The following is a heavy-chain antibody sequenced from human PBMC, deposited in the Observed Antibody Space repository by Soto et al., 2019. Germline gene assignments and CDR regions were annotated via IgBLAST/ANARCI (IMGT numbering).Heavy chain of an antibody. CDR2: FYYSGST. CDR3: ARQPTTVTTVGAFDI. CDR1: GGSISSGSYY. V-gene: IGHV4-39*01. J-gene: IGHJ3*02. Sequence: SETLSLTCTVSGGSISSGSYYWDWIRQPPGKGLEWIGRFYYSGSTYYNPSLKSRVTIPVDTSKNQFSLKLSSVTATDTAVYYCARQPTTVTTVGAFDIWGQGTMVTVSS. D-gene: IGHD4-17*01.